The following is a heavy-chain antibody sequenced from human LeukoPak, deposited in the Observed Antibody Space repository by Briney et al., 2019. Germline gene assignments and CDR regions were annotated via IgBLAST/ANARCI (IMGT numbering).Heavy chain of an antibody. CDR3: ARDSYYDSSTSWYYYGMDV. CDR2: IYHSGST. J-gene: IGHJ6*02. CDR1: GGSISSGGYS. V-gene: IGHV4-30-2*01. D-gene: IGHD3-22*01. Sequence: SETLSLTCAVSGGSISSGGYSWSWIRQPPGKGLEWIGYIYHSGSTYYNPSLKSRVTISVDRSKNQFSLKLSSVTAADTAVYYCARDSYYDSSTSWYYYGMDVWGQGTTVTVPS.